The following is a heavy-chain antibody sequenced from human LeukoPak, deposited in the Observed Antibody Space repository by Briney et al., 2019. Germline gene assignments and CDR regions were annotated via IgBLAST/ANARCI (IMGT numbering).Heavy chain of an antibody. J-gene: IGHJ6*03. V-gene: IGHV1-8*03. CDR2: MNPNSGNT. Sequence: SVKVSCKASGYTFTSYDINWVRQATGQGLEWMGWMNPNSGNTGYAQKFQGRVTITRNTSTSTVYMELSSLRSEDTAVYYCARSSGRSPNRDYMDVWGKGTTVTISS. CDR3: ARSSGRSPNRDYMDV. CDR1: GYTFTSYD. D-gene: IGHD1-14*01.